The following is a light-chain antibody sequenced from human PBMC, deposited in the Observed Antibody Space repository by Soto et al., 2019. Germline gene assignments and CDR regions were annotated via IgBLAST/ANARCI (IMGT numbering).Light chain of an antibody. V-gene: IGLV1-44*01. CDR1: SSNIGSNS. CDR2: SNN. Sequence: QSVLTQPPSASGTPGQRVAISCSGSSSNIGSNSVNWYQQLPGTAPKLLIYSNNQRPSGVPDRFSGSKSGTSASLAISGLQSEDEADYYCGTWDSSLSVVLFGGGTKLTVL. CDR3: GTWDSSLSVVL. J-gene: IGLJ2*01.